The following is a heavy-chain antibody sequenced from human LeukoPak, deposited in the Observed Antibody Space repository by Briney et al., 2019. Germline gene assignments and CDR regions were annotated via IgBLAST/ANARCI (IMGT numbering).Heavy chain of an antibody. D-gene: IGHD2-21*02. CDR1: GCSISSGDKY. Sequence: SQTLSLTCTVSGCSISSGDKYWSCIRPPPGKGLEWIGYIYYSGSTYYNPSLKSRLTISVDTSENQFSLHLTSVTAADTAVYFCARVTRWAGLDFWGQGTLVTVSS. CDR2: IYYSGST. CDR3: ARVTRWAGLDF. V-gene: IGHV4-30-4*01. J-gene: IGHJ4*02.